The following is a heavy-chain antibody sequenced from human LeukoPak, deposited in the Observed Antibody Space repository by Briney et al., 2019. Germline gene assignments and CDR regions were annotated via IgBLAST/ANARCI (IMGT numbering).Heavy chain of an antibody. J-gene: IGHJ4*02. CDR3: ARAVISSHYFDY. CDR2: ISWNSGSI. CDR1: GFTFSSYS. D-gene: IGHD2-21*01. Sequence: PVGSLRLSCAASGFTFSSYSMNWVRQAPGKGLEGVSGISWNSGSIGYADSVKGRFTISRDNAKNSLYLQMNSLRAEDMALYYCARAVISSHYFDYWGQGTLVTVS. V-gene: IGHV3-9*03.